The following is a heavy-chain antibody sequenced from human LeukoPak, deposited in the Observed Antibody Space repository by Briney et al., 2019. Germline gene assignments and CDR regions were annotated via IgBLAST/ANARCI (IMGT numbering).Heavy chain of an antibody. V-gene: IGHV4-59*01. CDR3: ARGSPTVVTFRYYGMDV. Sequence: SETLSLTCTVSGGSISSYYWSWIRQPPGKGLEWIGYIYYSGSTNYNPSLKSRVTISVDTSKNQFSLKLSSVTAADTAVYYCARGSPTVVTFRYYGMDVWGQGTTVTVSS. CDR1: GGSISSYY. D-gene: IGHD4-23*01. J-gene: IGHJ6*02. CDR2: IYYSGST.